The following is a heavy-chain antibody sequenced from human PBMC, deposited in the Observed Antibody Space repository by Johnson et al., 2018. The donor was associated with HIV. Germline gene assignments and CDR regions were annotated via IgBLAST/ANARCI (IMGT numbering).Heavy chain of an antibody. CDR1: GFIFDDYT. CDR3: AKEGRDAFDI. V-gene: IGHV3-43*01. J-gene: IGHJ3*02. CDR2: ISWDGGST. Sequence: EVHLVESGGVVVQPGGSLRLSCAASGFIFDDYTMHWVRQAPGKGLEWVSFISWDGGSTYYADSVKGRFTISRDNSKNSLYLQMNSLRAEDSALYYCAKEGRDAFDIWGQGTTVTVSS. D-gene: IGHD3-10*01.